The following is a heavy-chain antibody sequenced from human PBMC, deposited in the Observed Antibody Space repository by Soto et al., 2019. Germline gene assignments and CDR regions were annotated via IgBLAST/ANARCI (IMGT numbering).Heavy chain of an antibody. CDR2: ISSSSSYR. V-gene: IGHV3-21*01. CDR1: GFTFSRYC. Sequence: VQLVESGGGLVKPGGSLRLSCAASGFTFSRYCMHWVLDAPGKGVEWGSAISSSSSYRYYADSVKGRFTISRDNAKNTRYLQMNILRAEDTAVYYCSIAPGLDYWGQGTLL. J-gene: IGHJ4*02. CDR3: SIAPGLDY.